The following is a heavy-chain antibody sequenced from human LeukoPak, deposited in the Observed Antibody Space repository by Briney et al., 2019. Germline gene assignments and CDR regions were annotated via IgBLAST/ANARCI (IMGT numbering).Heavy chain of an antibody. CDR3: AKDDYGPWFGEP. D-gene: IGHD3-10*01. V-gene: IGHV3-30*02. Sequence: GGSLRLSCAASGFTFRTYGMHWVRQAPGKGLEWVAFVHYDGTKKYYADSVKGRFTISRDNPKDTLYLQMNSLRPEDTAVYYCAKDDYGPWFGEPWGQGTLVTVSS. CDR2: VHYDGTKK. J-gene: IGHJ4*02. CDR1: GFTFRTYG.